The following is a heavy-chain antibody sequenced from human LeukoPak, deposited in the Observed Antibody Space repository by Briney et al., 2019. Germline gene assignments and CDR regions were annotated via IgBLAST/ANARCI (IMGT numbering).Heavy chain of an antibody. CDR3: AKGSSSWYYFDY. V-gene: IGHV3-23*01. CDR1: GFTFSSYA. Sequence: AGGSLRLSCAASGFTFSSYAMSWVRQAPGKGLEWVSAISGSGGSTYYADSVKGRFTISRDNSKNTLYLQMNSLRAEDTAVYYCAKGSSSWYYFDYWGLGTLVTVSS. J-gene: IGHJ4*02. CDR2: ISGSGGST. D-gene: IGHD6-13*01.